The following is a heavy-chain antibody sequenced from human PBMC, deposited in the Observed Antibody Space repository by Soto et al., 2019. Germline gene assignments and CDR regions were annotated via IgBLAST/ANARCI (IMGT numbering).Heavy chain of an antibody. CDR2: INSDGSST. V-gene: IGHV3-74*01. D-gene: IGHD3-10*01. CDR1: GFTFSSYW. J-gene: IGHJ4*02. CDR3: ARDRARPPDAPFDY. Sequence: GGSLRLSCAASGFTFSSYWMHWDRQAPGKGLVWVSRINSDGSSTSYADSVKGRFTISRDNAKNTLYLQMNSLRAEDTAVYYCARDRARPPDAPFDYWGQGTLVTVSS.